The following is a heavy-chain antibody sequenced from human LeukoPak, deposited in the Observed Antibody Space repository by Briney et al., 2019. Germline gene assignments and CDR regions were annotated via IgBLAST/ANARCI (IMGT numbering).Heavy chain of an antibody. J-gene: IGHJ5*02. CDR2: INGDGSST. D-gene: IGHD6-13*01. CDR3: IWSLSAALHNWSDP. V-gene: IGHV3-74*01. Sequence: GGSLRLSCAASGFTFSGSWMHWVRQAPGRGLMWVSLINGDGSSTYYADSVKGRFTISRDNAKNTLYLQMNSLRDEDTAVYYCIWSLSAALHNWSDPWGQGTLVTVSS. CDR1: GFTFSGSW.